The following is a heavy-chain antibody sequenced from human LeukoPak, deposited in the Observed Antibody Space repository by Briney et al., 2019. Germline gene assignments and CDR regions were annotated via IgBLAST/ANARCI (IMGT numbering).Heavy chain of an antibody. D-gene: IGHD2-15*01. V-gene: IGHV1-69*04. CDR1: GGTFSSYA. CDR3: ARDLRRYCSGGSCLNDAFDI. J-gene: IGHJ3*02. Sequence: SVKVSCKASGGTFSSYAMSWVRQAPGQGLEWMGRIIPILGIANYAQKFQGRVTITADKSTSTAYMELSSLRSEDTAVYYCARDLRRYCSGGSCLNDAFDIWGQGTMVTVSS. CDR2: IIPILGIA.